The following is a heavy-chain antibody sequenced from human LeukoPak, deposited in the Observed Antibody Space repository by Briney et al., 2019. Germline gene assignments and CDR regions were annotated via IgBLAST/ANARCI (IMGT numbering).Heavy chain of an antibody. CDR3: ARDRAKTMVRGVMRAFDI. CDR1: GGTFSSYA. V-gene: IGHV1-69*05. CDR2: IIPIFGTA. Sequence: SVKVSCKASGGTFSSYAISWVRQAPGQGLEWMGGIIPIFGTANYAQKFQGRVTITTDESTSTAYMELSSLRSEDTAVYYCARDRAKTMVRGVMRAFDIWGQGTMVTVSS. J-gene: IGHJ3*02. D-gene: IGHD3-10*01.